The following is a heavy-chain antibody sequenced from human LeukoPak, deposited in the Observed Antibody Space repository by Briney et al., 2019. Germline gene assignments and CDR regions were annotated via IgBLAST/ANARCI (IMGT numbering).Heavy chain of an antibody. Sequence: SETLSLTCTVSGGSISSYYWSWIRRPPGKGLEWIGYIYYSGSTNYNPSLKSRVTISVDTSKNQFSLKLSSVTAADTAVYYCARGIYYYGSGSNFDLWGRGTLVTVSS. V-gene: IGHV4-59*01. D-gene: IGHD3-10*01. CDR2: IYYSGST. J-gene: IGHJ2*01. CDR3: ARGIYYYGSGSNFDL. CDR1: GGSISSYY.